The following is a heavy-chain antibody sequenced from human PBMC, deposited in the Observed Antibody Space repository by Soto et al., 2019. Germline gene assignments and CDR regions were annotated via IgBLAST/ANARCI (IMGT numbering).Heavy chain of an antibody. J-gene: IGHJ4*02. Sequence: SVKVSCKASGGTFSSDAISWVRQAPGQGLEWMGGIIPIFGTANYAQKFQGRVTITADESTSTAYMELSSLRSEDTAVYYCARDITGYYDSSGYHYWGQGTLVTVSS. CDR2: IIPIFGTA. V-gene: IGHV1-69*13. D-gene: IGHD3-22*01. CDR3: ARDITGYYDSSGYHY. CDR1: GGTFSSDA.